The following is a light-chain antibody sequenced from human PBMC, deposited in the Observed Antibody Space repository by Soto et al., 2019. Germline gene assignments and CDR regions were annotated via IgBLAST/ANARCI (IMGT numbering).Light chain of an antibody. J-gene: IGLJ1*01. CDR3: CSYAGSSTFSYV. CDR2: EVS. V-gene: IGLV2-23*02. CDR1: SSDVGSYNL. Sequence: QSALTQPASVSGSPGQSITISCTGTSSDVGSYNLVSWYQQHPGKAPKLMINEVSKRPSGVSNRFSGSKSGNTASLTISGLQAEDEADYYCCSYAGSSTFSYVFGTGTKLTVL.